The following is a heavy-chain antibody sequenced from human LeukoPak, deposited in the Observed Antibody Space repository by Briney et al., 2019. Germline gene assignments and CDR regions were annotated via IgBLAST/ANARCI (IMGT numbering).Heavy chain of an antibody. CDR3: AREEERYYDSSGYYRNAFDI. Sequence: ASVKVSCKASGYTFTGYYMHWVRQAPGQGLEWMGWIDPNSGGTNYAQKFQGRVTMTRDTSISTAYMELSRLRSDDTAVYYCAREEERYYDSSGYYRNAFDIWGQGTMVTVSS. D-gene: IGHD3-22*01. CDR2: IDPNSGGT. CDR1: GYTFTGYY. J-gene: IGHJ3*02. V-gene: IGHV1-2*02.